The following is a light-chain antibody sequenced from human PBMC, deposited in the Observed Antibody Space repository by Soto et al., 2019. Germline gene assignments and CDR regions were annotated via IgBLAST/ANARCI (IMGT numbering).Light chain of an antibody. CDR2: GAS. V-gene: IGKV3-20*01. Sequence: EIVLTQSPGTLSLSPGERATLSCRASQSVSSSYLAWYQQKPGQAPRLLIYGASSRATGIPDRFSGSGYGTDFTLTISRLEPEDFAVYYCQPYGSSPRTFGQGTKVEIK. CDR3: QPYGSSPRT. CDR1: QSVSSSY. J-gene: IGKJ1*01.